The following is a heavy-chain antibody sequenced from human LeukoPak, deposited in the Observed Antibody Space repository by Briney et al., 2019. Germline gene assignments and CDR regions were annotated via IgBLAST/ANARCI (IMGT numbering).Heavy chain of an antibody. J-gene: IGHJ4*02. D-gene: IGHD4-11*01. CDR3: ARDGDYGNYSPFDY. V-gene: IGHV3-7*01. CDR1: GFTFNNYW. Sequence: PGGSLRLSCVVSGFTFNNYWISWFGRVPGRGRKGGANIKEDGSQQYYVDSAKGRFTISRDNAKNSVYLQMNSLGAEDTAVYHCARDGDYGNYSPFDYWGQGTLVTVSS. CDR2: IKEDGSQQ.